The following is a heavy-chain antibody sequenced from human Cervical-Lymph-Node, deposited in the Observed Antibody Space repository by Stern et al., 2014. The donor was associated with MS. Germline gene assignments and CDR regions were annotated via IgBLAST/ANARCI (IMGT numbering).Heavy chain of an antibody. J-gene: IGHJ6*02. CDR3: ARDGDFGSNYGMDV. V-gene: IGHV1-69*06. D-gene: IGHD2-21*02. Sequence: VQLVQSGAELKKPGSSVKVSCKASGGTFSSYGISWVRQAPGQGLEWMGGIIPPFGTTNYARRFQGRVTITADISTSTAYMELSSLRSEDTAVYYCARDGDFGSNYGMDVWGQGTTVTVSS. CDR1: GGTFSSYG. CDR2: IIPPFGTT.